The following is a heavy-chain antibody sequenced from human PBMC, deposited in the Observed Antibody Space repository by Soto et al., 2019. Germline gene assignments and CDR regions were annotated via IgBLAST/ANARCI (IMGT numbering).Heavy chain of an antibody. CDR3: ARGRASGSYYLLDY. D-gene: IGHD3-10*01. V-gene: IGHV1-8*01. Sequence: QVQLVQSGAEVRKPGASVKVSCKASGDTFTTYDINWVRQATGHGLEWMGWINPNSGNIGYEQRFQGRVTMTRDTAIRTAYMEVSSLRSDDTAVYYCARGRASGSYYLLDYWGQGTLVTVSS. CDR2: INPNSGNI. J-gene: IGHJ4*02. CDR1: GDTFTTYD.